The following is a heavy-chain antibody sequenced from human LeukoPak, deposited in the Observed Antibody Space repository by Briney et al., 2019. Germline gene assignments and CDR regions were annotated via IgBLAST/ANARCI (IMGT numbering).Heavy chain of an antibody. CDR1: GYTFTSYG. D-gene: IGHD3-10*01. CDR2: ISAYNGNT. V-gene: IGHV1-18*01. CDR3: AKGGVSLGGGPAEVDDAFDI. J-gene: IGHJ3*02. Sequence: ASVKVSCKASGYTFTSYGISWVRQAPGQGLEWMGWISAYNGNTNYAQKLQGGVTMTTDTSTSTAYMELRSLRSDDTAVYYCAKGGVSLGGGPAEVDDAFDIWGQGTMVTVSS.